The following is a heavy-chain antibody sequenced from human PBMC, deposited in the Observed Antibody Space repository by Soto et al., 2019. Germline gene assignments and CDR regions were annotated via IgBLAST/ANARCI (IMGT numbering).Heavy chain of an antibody. V-gene: IGHV4-31*03. Sequence: LSLTCSVSGASIKSGGYYWNWIRQHPGKDLEWMGYIYYGGATNYNPSLKSRLIISIDTSKNQFSLRLSSVTAADTAVYFCARDSTIAARAFDIWGQGTMVTVSS. CDR2: IYYGGAT. D-gene: IGHD6-13*01. CDR3: ARDSTIAARAFDI. J-gene: IGHJ3*02. CDR1: GASIKSGGYY.